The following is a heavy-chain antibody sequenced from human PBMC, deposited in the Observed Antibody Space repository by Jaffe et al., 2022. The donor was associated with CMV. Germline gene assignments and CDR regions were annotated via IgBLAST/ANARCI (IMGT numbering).Heavy chain of an antibody. CDR1: GYSFTSYW. CDR3: ARHGGLGSYYGSGSYHPSKYNWFDP. CDR2: IDPSDSYT. V-gene: IGHV5-10-1*03. J-gene: IGHJ5*02. Sequence: EVQLVQSGAEVKKPGESLRISCKGSGYSFTSYWISWVRQMPGKGLEWMGRIDPSDSYTNYSPSFQGHVTISADKSISTAYLQWSSLKASDTAMYYCARHGGLGSYYGSGSYHPSKYNWFDPWGQGTLVTVSS. D-gene: IGHD3-10*01.